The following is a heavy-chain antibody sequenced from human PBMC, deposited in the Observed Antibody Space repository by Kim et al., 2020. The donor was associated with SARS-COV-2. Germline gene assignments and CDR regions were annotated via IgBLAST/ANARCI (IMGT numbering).Heavy chain of an antibody. D-gene: IGHD3-10*01. CDR2: ISSSSSTI. V-gene: IGHV3-48*02. CDR3: ARIWFGELFSRLYYYYGMDV. J-gene: IGHJ6*02. Sequence: GGSLRLSCAASGFTFSSYSMNWVRQAPGKGLEWVSYISSSSSTIYYADSVKGRFTISRDNAKNSLYLQMNSLRDEDTAVYYCARIWFGELFSRLYYYYGMDVWGQGTTVTVSS. CDR1: GFTFSSYS.